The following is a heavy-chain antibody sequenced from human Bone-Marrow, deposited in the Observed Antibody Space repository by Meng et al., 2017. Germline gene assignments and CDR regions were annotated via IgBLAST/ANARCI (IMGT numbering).Heavy chain of an antibody. CDR1: GGSISSSSYY. CDR3: ARGQTGTYNSYYYDSSGYYSDY. D-gene: IGHD3-22*01. V-gene: IGHV4-39*07. CDR2: INHSGST. J-gene: IGHJ4*02. Sequence: SETLSLTCTVSGGSISSSSYYWVWIRQPPGKGLEWIGEINHSGSTNYNPSLKSRVTISVDTSKNQFSLKLSSVTAADTAVYYCARGQTGTYNSYYYDSSGYYSDYWGQGTLVTVSS.